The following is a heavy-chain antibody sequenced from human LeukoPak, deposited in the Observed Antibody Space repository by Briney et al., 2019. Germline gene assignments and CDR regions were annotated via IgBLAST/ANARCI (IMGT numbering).Heavy chain of an antibody. D-gene: IGHD3-22*01. CDR3: ARGRAYHYDSSGYYPPLIDY. CDR1: GGSFSGYY. Sequence: SSETLSLTCAVYGGSFSGYYWSWIRQPPGKGLEWIGEINHSGSTNYNPSLKSRVTISVDTSKNQFSLKLSSVTAADTAVYYCARGRAYHYDSSGYYPPLIDYWGQGTLVTVSS. J-gene: IGHJ4*02. V-gene: IGHV4-34*01. CDR2: INHSGST.